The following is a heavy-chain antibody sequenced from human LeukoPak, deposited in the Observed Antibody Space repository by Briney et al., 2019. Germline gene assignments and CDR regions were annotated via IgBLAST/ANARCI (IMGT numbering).Heavy chain of an antibody. J-gene: IGHJ5*02. D-gene: IGHD3-9*01. Sequence: PSETLSLTCAVYGGSFSGYYWSWIRQPPGKGLEWIGEINHSGSTNYNPSLKSRVTISVDTSKNQFSLKLSSVTAADTAVYYCARGRVVTIFNWFDPWGQGTLVTVSS. CDR1: GGSFSGYY. V-gene: IGHV4-34*01. CDR2: INHSGST. CDR3: ARGRVVTIFNWFDP.